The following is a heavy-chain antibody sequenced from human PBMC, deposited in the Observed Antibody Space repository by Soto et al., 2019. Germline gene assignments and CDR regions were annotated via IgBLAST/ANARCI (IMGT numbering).Heavy chain of an antibody. J-gene: IGHJ4*02. Sequence: GGSLRLSCAASGFTFSSYAMSWVRQAPGKGLEWVANIKQDGSEKYYVDSVKGRFTISRDNAKNSLYLQMNSLRAEDTAVYYCARDAISGYCTNGVCYNSDYWGQGTLVTVSS. CDR1: GFTFSSYA. V-gene: IGHV3-7*01. CDR3: ARDAISGYCTNGVCYNSDY. CDR2: IKQDGSEK. D-gene: IGHD2-8*01.